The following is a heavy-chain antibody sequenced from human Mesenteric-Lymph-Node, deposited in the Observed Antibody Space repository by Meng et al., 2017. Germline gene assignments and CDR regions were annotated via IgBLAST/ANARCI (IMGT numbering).Heavy chain of an antibody. Sequence: ASVKVSCKASGYTFIGYYIHWVRQAPGQGLEWMGRINPNSGGTDYAQKFQGRVTMTRDASINTAYMELSRLRSDDTAVYFCARGYIVTVPTAPNAGYWGQGTLVTVSS. V-gene: IGHV1-2*06. CDR3: ARGYIVTVPTAPNAGY. CDR1: GYTFIGYY. D-gene: IGHD2-2*01. J-gene: IGHJ4*02. CDR2: INPNSGGT.